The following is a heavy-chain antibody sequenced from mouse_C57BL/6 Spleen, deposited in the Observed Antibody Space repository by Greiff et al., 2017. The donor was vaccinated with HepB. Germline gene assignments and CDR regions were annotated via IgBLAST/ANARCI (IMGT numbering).Heavy chain of an antibody. Sequence: EVKLMESGGGLVKPGGSLKLSCAASGFTFSDYGMHWVRQAPEKGLEWVAYISSGSSTIYYADTVKGRFTISRDNAKNTLFLQMTSLRSEDTAMYYCARPGDYAWFAYWGQGTLVTVSA. V-gene: IGHV5-17*01. CDR1: GFTFSDYG. CDR3: ARPGDYAWFAY. J-gene: IGHJ3*01. CDR2: ISSGSSTI. D-gene: IGHD2-4*01.